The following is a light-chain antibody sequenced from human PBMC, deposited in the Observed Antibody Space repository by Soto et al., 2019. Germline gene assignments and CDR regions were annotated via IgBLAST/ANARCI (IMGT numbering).Light chain of an antibody. J-gene: IGKJ4*01. V-gene: IGKV3-15*01. Sequence: EIVLTQSPGTLSLSPGERATLSCRTSQSVSSSYLAWYQQKPGQVPRLLMFRTSSRATGFPARFSGSGSGTEFNLTISSLQSEDFGVYYCQQYNNGPRATFGGGTKVDIK. CDR1: QSVSSSY. CDR2: RTS. CDR3: QQYNNGPRAT.